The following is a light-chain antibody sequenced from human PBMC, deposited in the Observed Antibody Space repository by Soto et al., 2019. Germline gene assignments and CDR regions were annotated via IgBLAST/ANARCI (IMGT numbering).Light chain of an antibody. CDR1: KSVSSN. J-gene: IGKJ1*01. CDR3: QQYNNWPPWT. Sequence: EIVMTQSPATLSVSPGERATLSCRASKSVSSNLAWYQQKPGQAPRLLIYGASTRATGIPARFSGSGSGTEFTLTISSLQSEDFAVYYCQQYNNWPPWTFGQVTKVDIK. CDR2: GAS. V-gene: IGKV3-15*01.